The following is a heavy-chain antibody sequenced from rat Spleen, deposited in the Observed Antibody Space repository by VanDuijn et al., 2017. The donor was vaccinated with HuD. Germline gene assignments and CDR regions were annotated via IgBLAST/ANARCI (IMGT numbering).Heavy chain of an antibody. CDR2: ISYDGSNT. D-gene: IGHD1-11*01. Sequence: EVQLVESDGGLVQPGRSLKLSCAASGFTFSDYYMAWVRQAPTKGLEWVATISYDGSNTYYRDSVKGRFTISRDNAKSTLYLQMDSLRSEDTATYYCARQGHGGYTNWFAYWGQGTLVTVSS. CDR1: GFTFSDYY. CDR3: ARQGHGGYTNWFAY. V-gene: IGHV5-29*01. J-gene: IGHJ3*01.